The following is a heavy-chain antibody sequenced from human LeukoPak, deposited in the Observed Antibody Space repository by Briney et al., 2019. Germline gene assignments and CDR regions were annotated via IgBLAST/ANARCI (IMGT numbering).Heavy chain of an antibody. CDR1: GFTFSSYS. D-gene: IGHD2-15*01. CDR2: NSSSSSYI. CDR3: ARERDIVVVVERPYGMDV. V-gene: IGHV3-21*01. J-gene: IGHJ6*02. Sequence: GGSLRLSCAASGFTFSSYSMNWVRQAPGKGLEWVSSNSSSSSYIYYADSVKGRFTISRDNAKNSLYLQMNSLRAEDTAVYYCARERDIVVVVERPYGMDVWGQGTTVTVSS.